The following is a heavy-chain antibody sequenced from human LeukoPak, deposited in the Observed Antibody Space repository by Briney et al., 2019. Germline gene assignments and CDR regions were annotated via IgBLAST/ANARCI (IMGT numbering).Heavy chain of an antibody. CDR3: ARDGETAAPWALDL. V-gene: IGHV3-48*04. CDR1: GFTFSSFG. D-gene: IGHD3-10*01. CDR2: ISQSGSTR. Sequence: GGSLRLSCAASGFTFSSFGMNWVRQAPGKGLEWVAYISQSGSTRRFTDSVKGRFTISRDNAKNSLYLQLTSLRVEDMGIYYCARDGETAAPWALDLWGQGTMVTVSS. J-gene: IGHJ3*01.